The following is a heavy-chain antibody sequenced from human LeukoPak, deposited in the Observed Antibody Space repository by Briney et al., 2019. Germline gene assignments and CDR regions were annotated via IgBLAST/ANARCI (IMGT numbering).Heavy chain of an antibody. CDR1: GYTFTSYA. J-gene: IGHJ1*01. CDR3: VTGYCSGGSCRYLEH. Sequence: ASVKVSCKASGYTFTSYAMHWVRQAPGQRLEWMGWINAGNGNTKYSQKFQGRVTMTRNTSISTAYMELSSLRSEDTAVFYCVTGYCSGGSCRYLEHWGQGTLVTVSS. D-gene: IGHD2-15*01. CDR2: INAGNGNT. V-gene: IGHV1-3*01.